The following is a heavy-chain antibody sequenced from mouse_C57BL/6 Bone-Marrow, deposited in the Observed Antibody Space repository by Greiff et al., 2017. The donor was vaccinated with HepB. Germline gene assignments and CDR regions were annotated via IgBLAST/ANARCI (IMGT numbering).Heavy chain of an antibody. CDR1: GFNIKDYY. J-gene: IGHJ3*01. CDR2: IDPENGDT. Sequence: EVKVVESGAELVRPGASVKLSCTASGFNIKDYYMHWVKQRPEQGLEWIGWIDPENGDTEYASKFQGKATITADTSSNTAYLQLSSLTSEDTAVYYCTTGAYWGQGTLVTVSA. CDR3: TTGAY. V-gene: IGHV14-4*01.